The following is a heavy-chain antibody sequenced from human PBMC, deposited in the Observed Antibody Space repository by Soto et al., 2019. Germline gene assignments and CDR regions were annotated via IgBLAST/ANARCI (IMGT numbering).Heavy chain of an antibody. D-gene: IGHD3-3*01. CDR2: IWYDGSNK. Sequence: QVQLVESGGGVVHPGRSLRLSCAATGFTFSSYGMHWVRQAPGKGLEWVADIWYDGSNKYYADSVKGRLPLSRDNYTNTLYLQMNSLRAEDTAVYYCARARFLEWSPFDYWGQGTLVTVSS. J-gene: IGHJ4*02. CDR1: GFTFSSYG. V-gene: IGHV3-33*01. CDR3: ARARFLEWSPFDY.